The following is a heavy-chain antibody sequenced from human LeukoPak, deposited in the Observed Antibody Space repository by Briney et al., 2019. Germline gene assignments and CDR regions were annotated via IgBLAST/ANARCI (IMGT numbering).Heavy chain of an antibody. CDR2: INHSGST. V-gene: IGHV4-34*01. D-gene: IGHD3-22*01. CDR1: GGSFSGYY. Sequence: SETLSLTCAVYGGSFSGYYWSWIRQPPGKGLEWIGEINHSGSTYYNPSLKSRVTISVDTSKNQFSLKLSSVTAADTAVYYCASLDPGSYYYDSSGYYYQHWGQGTLVTVSS. J-gene: IGHJ1*01. CDR3: ASLDPGSYYYDSSGYYYQH.